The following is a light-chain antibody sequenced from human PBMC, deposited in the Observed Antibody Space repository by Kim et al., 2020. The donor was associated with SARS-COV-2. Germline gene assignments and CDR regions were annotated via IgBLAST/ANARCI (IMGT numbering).Light chain of an antibody. CDR2: PAS. V-gene: IGKV1-12*01. CDR3: QQANNFPLT. CDR1: QGINSL. Sequence: DIQMTQSPSSVSASVGDRVTITCRAGQGINSLLAWYQQKPGKAPKLLIFPASSLESGVPSRFSGSGSGTDFTLTISSLQPEDFATYFCQQANNFPLTFGGGTKVDIK. J-gene: IGKJ4*01.